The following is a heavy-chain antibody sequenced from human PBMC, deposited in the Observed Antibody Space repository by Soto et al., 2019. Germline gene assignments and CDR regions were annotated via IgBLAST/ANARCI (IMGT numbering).Heavy chain of an antibody. CDR1: GGSISSSSYY. CDR3: ARFRSYDILTGHHYYYGMDV. D-gene: IGHD3-9*01. V-gene: IGHV4-39*01. Sequence: SETLSLTCTVSGGSISSSSYYWGWIRQPPGKGLEWIGSIYYSGSTYYNPSLKSRVTISVDTSKNQFSLKLSSVTAADTAVYYCARFRSYDILTGHHYYYGMDVWGQGTTVTVSS. CDR2: IYYSGST. J-gene: IGHJ6*02.